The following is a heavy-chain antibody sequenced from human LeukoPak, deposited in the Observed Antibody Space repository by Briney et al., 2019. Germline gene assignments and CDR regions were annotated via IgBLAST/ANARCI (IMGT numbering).Heavy chain of an antibody. CDR3: ARVSQWLVPY. CDR1: GFTFSDYY. CDR2: ISSTSSYI. D-gene: IGHD6-19*01. V-gene: IGHV3-11*05. J-gene: IGHJ4*02. Sequence: GGSLRLSCAAPGFTFSDYYMSCIRQAPGKGLEWVSYISSTSSYINYADSVKGRFTISRDNARNSLFLQMNSLRAEDTAVYYCARVSQWLVPYWGQGTLVAVSS.